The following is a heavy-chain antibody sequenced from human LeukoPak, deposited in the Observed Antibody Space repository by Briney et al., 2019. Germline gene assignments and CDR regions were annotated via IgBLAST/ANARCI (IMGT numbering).Heavy chain of an antibody. CDR1: GGSFSGYY. Sequence: SETLSLTCAVYGGSFSGYYWSWIRQPPGKGLEWIGEINHSGSTNYNPSLKSRVTISVDTSKNQFSLKLSSVTAADTAVYYCVSAKFLVRGVSWFDPWGQGTLVTVSS. V-gene: IGHV4-34*01. D-gene: IGHD3-10*01. CDR3: VSAKFLVRGVSWFDP. CDR2: INHSGST. J-gene: IGHJ5*02.